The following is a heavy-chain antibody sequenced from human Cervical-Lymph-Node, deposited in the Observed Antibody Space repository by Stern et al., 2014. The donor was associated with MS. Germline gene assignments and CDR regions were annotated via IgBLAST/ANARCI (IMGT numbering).Heavy chain of an antibody. CDR2: IIPILATA. Sequence: QVQLVESGAEVKKPGSSVKVSCKASGDTFSTYAISWVRQAPGEGLEWMGGIIPILATASYTQKFQDRLRITADKSTRTASMELSDLRYEDTAVYYCARDDVAVAGMRGDPWGQGTLVTVSS. D-gene: IGHD6-19*01. CDR1: GDTFSTYA. J-gene: IGHJ5*02. CDR3: ARDDVAVAGMRGDP. V-gene: IGHV1-69*06.